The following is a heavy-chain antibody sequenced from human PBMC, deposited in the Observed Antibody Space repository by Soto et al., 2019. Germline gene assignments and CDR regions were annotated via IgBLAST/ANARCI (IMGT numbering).Heavy chain of an antibody. D-gene: IGHD2-15*01. V-gene: IGHV3-53*02. CDR1: GFTVSSNY. J-gene: IGHJ3*02. CDR2: IYSGGST. CDR3: ARDDRYCSGGSCYSDAFDI. Sequence: EVQLVETGGGLIQPGGSLRLSCAASGFTVSSNYMSWVRQAPGKGLEWVSVIYSGGSTYYADSVKGRFTISRDNSKNTLYLQMNGMRAEDTAVYYCARDDRYCSGGSCYSDAFDIWGQGTMVTVSS.